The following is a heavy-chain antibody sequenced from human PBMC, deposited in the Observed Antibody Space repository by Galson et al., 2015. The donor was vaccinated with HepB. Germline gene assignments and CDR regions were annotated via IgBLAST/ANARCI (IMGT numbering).Heavy chain of an antibody. J-gene: IGHJ6*02. Sequence: SVKVSCKASGYTFTSYAMHWVRQAPGQRLEWMGWINAGNGNTKYSQKFQGRVTITRDTSASTAYMELSSLRSEDTAVYYCARGISPLDPGAYYYYYGMDVWGQGTTVTVSS. CDR2: INAGNGNT. CDR1: GYTFTSYA. D-gene: IGHD3/OR15-3a*01. CDR3: ARGISPLDPGAYYYYYGMDV. V-gene: IGHV1-3*01.